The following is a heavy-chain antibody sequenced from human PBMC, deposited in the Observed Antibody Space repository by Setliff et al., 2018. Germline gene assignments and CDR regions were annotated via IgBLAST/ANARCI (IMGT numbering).Heavy chain of an antibody. CDR3: ARGAQFQFNVGSRYMDV. V-gene: IGHV4-34*01. CDR1: GGSFNGYF. J-gene: IGHJ6*03. CDR2: INHTGST. D-gene: IGHD2-21*01. Sequence: SQTLSLTCAISGGSFNGYFWSWIRQSPGEGLEWIGEINHTGSTNYIPSLMSRVTISIGTYRNQFSLRLSSLTAADAAVYYCARGAQFQFNVGSRYMDVWGKGISVTVSS.